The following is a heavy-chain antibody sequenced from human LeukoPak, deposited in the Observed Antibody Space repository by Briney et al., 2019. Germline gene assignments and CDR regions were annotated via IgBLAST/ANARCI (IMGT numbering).Heavy chain of an antibody. CDR3: AKAYDSSGIPYYFDY. CDR1: GFTFDDYA. CDR2: ISWISGSI. D-gene: IGHD3-22*01. J-gene: IGHJ4*02. Sequence: GGSLRLSCAASGFTFDDYAMHWVRQAPGKGLEWVSGISWISGSIGYADSVKGRFTISRDNAKNSLYLQMNSLRAEDTALYYCAKAYDSSGIPYYFDYWGQGTLVTVSS. V-gene: IGHV3-9*01.